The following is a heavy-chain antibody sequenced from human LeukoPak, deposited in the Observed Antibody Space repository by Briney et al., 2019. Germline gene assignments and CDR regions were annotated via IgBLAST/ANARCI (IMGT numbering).Heavy chain of an antibody. CDR3: ARVRGYCTNGVCSYYYYYMDV. V-gene: IGHV4-4*07. Sequence: PSETLSLTCTVSGGSISSYYWSWIRQPAGKGLEWIGRIYTSGSTNYNPSLKSRVTMSVDTSKNQFSLKLSSVTAADTAVYYCARVRGYCTNGVCSYYYYYMDVWGKGTTVTVSS. CDR1: GGSISSYY. J-gene: IGHJ6*03. D-gene: IGHD2-8*01. CDR2: IYTSGST.